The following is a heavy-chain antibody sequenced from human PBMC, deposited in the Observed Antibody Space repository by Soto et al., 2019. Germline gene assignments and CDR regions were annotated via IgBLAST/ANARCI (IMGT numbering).Heavy chain of an antibody. CDR1: GFTFSSYA. CDR3: ARSLVPAAKYCYGMDV. V-gene: IGHV3-23*01. Sequence: EVQMLESGGGLVQPGGSLRLSCAASGFTFSSYAMSWVRQAPGKGLEWVSAISGSGGSTYYADSVKGRFTIARDNPKNTLYRQMNSLRTEDTAVYYCARSLVPAAKYCYGMDVWGQRTKVTVSS. J-gene: IGHJ6*02. D-gene: IGHD2-2*01. CDR2: ISGSGGST.